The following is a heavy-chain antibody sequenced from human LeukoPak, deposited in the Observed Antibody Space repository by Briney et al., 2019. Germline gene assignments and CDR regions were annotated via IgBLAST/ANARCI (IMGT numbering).Heavy chain of an antibody. CDR1: GGTFSSYA. J-gene: IGHJ3*02. V-gene: IGHV1-69*05. CDR2: IIPIFGTA. D-gene: IGHD4/OR15-4a*01. Sequence: SVKVSCKASGGTFSSYAISWVRQAPGQGLEWMGRIIPIFGTANYAQKFQGRVTITTDESTSTAYMELSSLRSEDTAVYYCARDTTMVGAYDAFDIWGQGTMDTVSS. CDR3: ARDTTMVGAYDAFDI.